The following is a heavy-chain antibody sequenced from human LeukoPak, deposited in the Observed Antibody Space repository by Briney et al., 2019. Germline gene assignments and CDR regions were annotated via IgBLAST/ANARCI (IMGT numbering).Heavy chain of an antibody. V-gene: IGHV3-30*02. D-gene: IGHD3-3*01. CDR3: AKDRDYDFWSGKLFDP. CDR2: IRYDGSNK. CDR1: GFTFSSYG. J-gene: IGHJ5*02. Sequence: GGSLRLSCAASGFTFSSYGMHWVRQAPGKGLEWVAFIRYDGSNKYYADSVKGRFTISRDNSQNTLYLEMKSLRVEDTAVYYCAKDRDYDFWSGKLFDPWGQGTSVTVSS.